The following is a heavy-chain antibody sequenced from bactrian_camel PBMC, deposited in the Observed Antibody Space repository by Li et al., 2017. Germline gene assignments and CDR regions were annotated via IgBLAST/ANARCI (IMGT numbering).Heavy chain of an antibody. Sequence: HVQLVESGGGSVQAGGSLRLSCAASGLTFAARAMGWFRQAPGKERERVSRISWSGAGSSYADSVKGRFTISRDNAKNTLYLKLDSLKPEDTAMYYCAAVFCPSQRPRIGVAEYNYWGQGTQVTVS. D-gene: IGHD5*01. CDR2: ISWSGAGS. CDR3: AAVFCPSQRPRIGVAEYNY. V-gene: IGHV3S60*01. J-gene: IGHJ4*01. CDR1: GLTFAARA.